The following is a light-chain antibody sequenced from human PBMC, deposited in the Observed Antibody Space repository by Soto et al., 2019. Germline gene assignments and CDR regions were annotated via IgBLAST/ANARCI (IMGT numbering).Light chain of an antibody. J-gene: IGLJ2*01. CDR1: SSNIGRNA. V-gene: IGLV1-44*01. CDR3: TAWDDSRSGHVV. CDR2: SNN. Sequence: QSVLTQPPSASGTPGQRVTISCSGSSSNIGRNAVNWYQQLPGTAPKLLIFSNNERPSGVPDRFSGSKSGTSASLAISGRQSEDEADYYCTAWDDSRSGHVVFGGGTKLTVL.